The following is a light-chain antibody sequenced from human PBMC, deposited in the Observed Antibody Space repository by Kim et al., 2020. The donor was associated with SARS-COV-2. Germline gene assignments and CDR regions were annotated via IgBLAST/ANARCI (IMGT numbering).Light chain of an antibody. V-gene: IGKV1-17*01. J-gene: IGKJ2*01. Sequence: SAAVGARVTSTCRASQGIRNDLGWYQQNPGQAPKLLIYAASSLESGATSRFSGSGSGTQFTLTISSLQPEDFATDYCLQHNSYPYNFGQGAKLEI. CDR2: AAS. CDR3: LQHNSYPYN. CDR1: QGIRND.